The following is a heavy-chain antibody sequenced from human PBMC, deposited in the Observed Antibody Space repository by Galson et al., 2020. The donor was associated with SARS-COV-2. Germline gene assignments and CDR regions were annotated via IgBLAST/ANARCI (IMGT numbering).Heavy chain of an antibody. CDR2: INPNSGGT. CDR3: ARDLRLYYASGGSDY. J-gene: IGHJ4*02. CDR1: GYTFTDYF. V-gene: IGHV1-2*02. Sequence: SVKVSCKASGYTFTDYFMHWVRQAPGQGHEWMGWINPNSGGTHYVQKFQGRVTMTRDTSITTVYMELSRLRSVDTALYYCARDLRLYYASGGSDYWGQGTLVTVSS. D-gene: IGHD3-10*01.